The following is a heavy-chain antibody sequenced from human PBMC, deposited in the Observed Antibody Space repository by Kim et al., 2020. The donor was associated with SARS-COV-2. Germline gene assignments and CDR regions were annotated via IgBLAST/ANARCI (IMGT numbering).Heavy chain of an antibody. Sequence: SETLSLTCTVSGGSVSSGSYYWSWIRQPPGKGLEWIGYIYYSGSTNYNPSLKSRVTISVDTSKNQFSLKLSSVTAADTAVYYCARALVGGQQLAKNNWFDPWGQGTLVTVSS. J-gene: IGHJ5*02. V-gene: IGHV4-61*01. CDR2: IYYSGST. CDR3: ARALVGGQQLAKNNWFDP. D-gene: IGHD6-13*01. CDR1: GGSVSSGSYY.